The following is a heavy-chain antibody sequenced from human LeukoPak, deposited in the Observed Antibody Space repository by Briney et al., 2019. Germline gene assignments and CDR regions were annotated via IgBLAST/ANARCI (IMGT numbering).Heavy chain of an antibody. D-gene: IGHD6-19*01. CDR3: ARRGAVAGHTFGY. CDR1: GYSFTSYW. J-gene: IGHJ4*02. Sequence: GESLKISCKGSGYSFTSYWIGWVRQMPGKGLEWMGIIYPGDSDTRYSPSFQSQVTISADKSISTAYLQWSSLKASDPAMYYCARRGAVAGHTFGYWGQGTLVTVFS. V-gene: IGHV5-51*01. CDR2: IYPGDSDT.